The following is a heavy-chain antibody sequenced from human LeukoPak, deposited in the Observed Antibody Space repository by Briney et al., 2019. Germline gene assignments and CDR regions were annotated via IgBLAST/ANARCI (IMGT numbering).Heavy chain of an antibody. J-gene: IGHJ4*02. CDR1: GYTLTELS. CDR2: FDPEGGET. V-gene: IGHV1-24*01. D-gene: IGHD2-2*01. Sequence: ASVKVSCKVSGYTLTELSMHWVRQAPGKGLEWMGGFDPEGGETTYAQKFQGRVTMTEDTSTDTAYMELSSLRSEDTAVYYCATRPGRIVVVPVAIDLDYWGQGTLVTVSS. CDR3: ATRPGRIVVVPVAIDLDY.